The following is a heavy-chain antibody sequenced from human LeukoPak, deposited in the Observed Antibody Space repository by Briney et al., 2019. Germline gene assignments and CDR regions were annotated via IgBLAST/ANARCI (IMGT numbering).Heavy chain of an antibody. V-gene: IGHV1-69*04. CDR1: GGTFSNYA. D-gene: IGHD2-15*01. CDR3: ARYSDGGSSDYFDY. J-gene: IGHJ4*02. Sequence: ASVKVSCKASGGTFSNYAISWVRQAPGQGLEWMGRIIPILGIANYAQKFQGRVTITADKSTSTAYMGLSSLRSEDTAVYYCARYSDGGSSDYFDYWGQGTLVTVSS. CDR2: IIPILGIA.